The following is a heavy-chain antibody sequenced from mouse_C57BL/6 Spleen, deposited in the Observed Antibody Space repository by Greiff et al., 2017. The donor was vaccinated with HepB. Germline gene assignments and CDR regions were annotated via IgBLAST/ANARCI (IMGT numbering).Heavy chain of an antibody. V-gene: IGHV1-18*01. CDR3: ARRRGYGSWYFDV. J-gene: IGHJ1*03. Sequence: VQLQQSGPELVKPGASVKIPCKASGYTFTDYNMDWVKQSHGKSLEWIGDINPNNGGTIYNQKFKGKATLTVDKSSSTAYMELRSLTSEDTAVYYCARRRGYGSWYFDVWGTGTTVTVSS. D-gene: IGHD1-1*01. CDR2: INPNNGGT. CDR1: GYTFTDYN.